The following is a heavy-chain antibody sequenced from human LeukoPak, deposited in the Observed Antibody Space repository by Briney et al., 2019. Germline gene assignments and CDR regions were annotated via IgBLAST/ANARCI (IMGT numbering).Heavy chain of an antibody. V-gene: IGHV3-30*03. CDR2: ISFDGTNK. Sequence: GGSLRLSCAASGFTFTTYTMHWVRQAPGKGLEWVAVISFDGTNKYYTDSVKGRFTISRDYSNNMMYLQMNSLRAEDSAVYYCVSDWDGYWGQGTLVTVSS. CDR3: VSDWDGY. J-gene: IGHJ4*02. CDR1: GFTFTTYT. D-gene: IGHD1-26*01.